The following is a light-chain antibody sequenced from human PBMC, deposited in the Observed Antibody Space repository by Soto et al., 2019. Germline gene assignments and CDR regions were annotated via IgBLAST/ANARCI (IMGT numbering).Light chain of an antibody. Sequence: QSVLTQPASVSGSPGQSITISCTGTSSDVGGYNYVSWYQQHPGKAPKLMIYEVSNRPSGVSNRFSGSKSGNTASLTTSGLQAEDEADYYCSSYTSSSTLVFGTGTKV. J-gene: IGLJ1*01. V-gene: IGLV2-14*01. CDR2: EVS. CDR3: SSYTSSSTLV. CDR1: SSDVGGYNY.